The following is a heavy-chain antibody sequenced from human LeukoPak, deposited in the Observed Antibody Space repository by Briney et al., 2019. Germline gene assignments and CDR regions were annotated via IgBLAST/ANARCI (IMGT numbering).Heavy chain of an antibody. V-gene: IGHV4-59*01. D-gene: IGHD3-9*01. CDR1: GGSISSYY. J-gene: IGHJ4*02. CDR2: IYYSGST. Sequence: SETLSLTCTDSGGSISSYYWSWIRQPPGKGLEWMGYIYYSGSTNYNPSLKSRVTISVDTSKNQFSLKLSSVTAADTAVYYCARVGGYDILTGYYGGVDYWGQGTLVTVSS. CDR3: ARVGGYDILTGYYGGVDY.